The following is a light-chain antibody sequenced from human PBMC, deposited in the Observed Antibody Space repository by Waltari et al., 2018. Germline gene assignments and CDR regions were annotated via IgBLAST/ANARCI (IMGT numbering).Light chain of an antibody. Sequence: QSALTQTPSVSASPGQSVTIPCTGTSRAAGFYNRVSWYQQSPGTAPKLMMYDVTNRPSGVPDRFSGSKSGDTASLTISGLQAEDEADYYCSSYTSSNTDLFGTGTKVTVL. CDR3: SSYTSSNTDL. J-gene: IGLJ1*01. V-gene: IGLV2-18*02. CDR2: DVT. CDR1: SRAAGFYNR.